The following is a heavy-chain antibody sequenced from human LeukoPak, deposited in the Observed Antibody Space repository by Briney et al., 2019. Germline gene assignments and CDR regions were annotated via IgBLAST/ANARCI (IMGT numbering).Heavy chain of an antibody. D-gene: IGHD5-18*01. Sequence: PGGSLRRSCAASGFTFSDYYMSWIRQAPGKGLEWVSYISSSGSTIYYADSVKGRFTISRDNAKNSLYLQMNSLRAEDTAVYYCARADSYGYIGVFDYWGQGTLVTVSS. V-gene: IGHV3-11*04. CDR3: ARADSYGYIGVFDY. CDR1: GFTFSDYY. J-gene: IGHJ4*02. CDR2: ISSSGSTI.